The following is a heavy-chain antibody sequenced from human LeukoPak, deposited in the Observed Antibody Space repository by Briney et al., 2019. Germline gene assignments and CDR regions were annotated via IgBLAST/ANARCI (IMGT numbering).Heavy chain of an antibody. CDR3: ARLSVGQYSRHLDI. Sequence: SVKVSCKASGYTFTGYYMHWVRQAPGQGLEWMGRIIPILGIANYAQKFQGRVTITADKSTSTAYMELSSLRSEDTAVYYCARLSVGQYSRHLDIWGQGTMVTVSS. V-gene: IGHV1-69*02. J-gene: IGHJ3*02. CDR1: GYTFTGYY. D-gene: IGHD5-18*01. CDR2: IIPILGIA.